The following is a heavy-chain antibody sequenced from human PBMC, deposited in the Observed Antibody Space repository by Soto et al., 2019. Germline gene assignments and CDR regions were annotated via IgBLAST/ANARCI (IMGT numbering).Heavy chain of an antibody. CDR2: ISSSSSTI. D-gene: IGHD3-22*01. J-gene: IGHJ4*02. CDR3: ARSFYDSSGYYYPGYFDY. V-gene: IGHV3-48*02. CDR1: GFTFSSYS. Sequence: GGSLRLSCAASGFTFSSYSMNWVRQAPGKGLEWVSYISSSSSTIYYADSVKGRFTISRDNAKNSLYLQMNSLRDEDTAVYYCARSFYDSSGYYYPGYFDYWGQGTLVTVSS.